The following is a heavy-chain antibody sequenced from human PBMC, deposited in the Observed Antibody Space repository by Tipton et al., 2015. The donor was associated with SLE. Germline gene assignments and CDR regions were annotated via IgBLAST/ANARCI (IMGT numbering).Heavy chain of an antibody. Sequence: TLSLTCSVSGGAISSYYWNWIRQPPGKGLEWIGYSYYSGSSKYNPSLKSRVTTSVDTSKNQFSLKLSSVTAADTAVYYCARGRITMVRGRRSYYYMDVWGKGTTVTVSS. CDR3: ARGRITMVRGRRSYYYMDV. V-gene: IGHV4-59*12. D-gene: IGHD3-10*01. J-gene: IGHJ6*03. CDR2: SYYSGSS. CDR1: GGAISSYY.